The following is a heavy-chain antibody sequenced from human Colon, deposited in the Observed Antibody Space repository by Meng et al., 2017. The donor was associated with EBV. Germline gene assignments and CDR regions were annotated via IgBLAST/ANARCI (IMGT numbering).Heavy chain of an antibody. CDR3: VRSSAWVRTGFDP. J-gene: IGHJ5*02. CDR2: ICHSGFT. CDR1: GGSISTSGYY. D-gene: IGHD6-19*01. Sequence: QSQLQESGPGLVKPAXXLSLTGSVSGGSISTSGYYWGWIRQPPGKGLEWIGSICHSGFTYYTPSLKSRVAVSLDTSKSQFSLMLTSVTAADTAVYYCVRSSAWVRTGFDPWGQGTLVTVSS. V-gene: IGHV4-39*01.